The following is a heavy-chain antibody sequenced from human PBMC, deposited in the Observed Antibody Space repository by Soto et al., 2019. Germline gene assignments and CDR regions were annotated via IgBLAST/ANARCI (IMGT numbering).Heavy chain of an antibody. Sequence: GGSLRLSCAASGFTFSGSAMHWVRQASGKGLEWVGRIRSKATSYATAYAASVKGRFTISRDDSKNTAYLQMNSLKTEDTAVYYCTRPQYYYGSGSYYYYYGMDVWGQGTTVTVSS. CDR2: IRSKATSYAT. CDR3: TRPQYYYGSGSYYYYYGMDV. D-gene: IGHD3-10*01. V-gene: IGHV3-73*01. CDR1: GFTFSGSA. J-gene: IGHJ6*02.